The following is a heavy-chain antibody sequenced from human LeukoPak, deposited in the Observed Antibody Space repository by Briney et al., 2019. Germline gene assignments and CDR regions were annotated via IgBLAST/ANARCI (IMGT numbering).Heavy chain of an antibody. Sequence: GGSLRLSCAASGFTFSSYGMSWVRQAPGKGLVWVSRINGDGSSTRYADSVKGRFTISRDNAENTLYLQMNSLRAEDTAVYYCVREGSYYYYDSTGYYSGLFDYWGQGTLVTVSS. D-gene: IGHD3-22*01. CDR3: VREGSYYYYDSTGYYSGLFDY. CDR2: INGDGSST. J-gene: IGHJ4*02. CDR1: GFTFSSYG. V-gene: IGHV3-74*01.